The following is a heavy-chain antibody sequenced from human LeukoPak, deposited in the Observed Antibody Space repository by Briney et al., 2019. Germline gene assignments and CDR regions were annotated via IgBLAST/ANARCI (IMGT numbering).Heavy chain of an antibody. CDR3: AKNGDRGAYCSGGSCYPYYYYYIDV. CDR2: IYSGGST. J-gene: IGHJ6*03. V-gene: IGHV3-66*01. D-gene: IGHD2-15*01. CDR1: EFSVGSNY. Sequence: GGSLRLSCAASEFSVGSNYMTWVRQAPGKGLEWVSLIYSGGSTYYADSVKGRFTISRDNSKNTLYLQMNSLRAEDTAIYYCAKNGDRGAYCSGGSCYPYYYYYIDVWGKGTTVTISS.